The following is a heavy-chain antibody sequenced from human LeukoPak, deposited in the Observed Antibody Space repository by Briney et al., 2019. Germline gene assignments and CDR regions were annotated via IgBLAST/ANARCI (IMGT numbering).Heavy chain of an antibody. CDR3: AKDWSYSSSSAYYFDY. Sequence: PGGSLRLSCAASGFTFSSYGMHWVRQAPGKGLEWVAVISYDGSNKYYADSVKGRFTISRDNSKNTLYLQMNSLRSEDTAAYYCAKDWSYSSSSAYYFDYWGQGTLVTVSS. CDR2: ISYDGSNK. J-gene: IGHJ4*02. CDR1: GFTFSSYG. V-gene: IGHV3-30*18. D-gene: IGHD6-6*01.